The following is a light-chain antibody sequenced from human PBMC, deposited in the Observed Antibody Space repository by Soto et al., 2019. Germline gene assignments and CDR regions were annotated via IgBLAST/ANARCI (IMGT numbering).Light chain of an antibody. Sequence: ETVLTQSPGTLSLSPGEGATFSCRASQSIISSYLAWYQQKPGQAPRLLIYGAFNRATGIPDRFSGSGSGTDFTLTISRLEPEDFAVYYCQQYGRSRYTFGQGTKLEIK. CDR2: GAF. CDR3: QQYGRSRYT. J-gene: IGKJ2*01. CDR1: QSIISSY. V-gene: IGKV3-20*01.